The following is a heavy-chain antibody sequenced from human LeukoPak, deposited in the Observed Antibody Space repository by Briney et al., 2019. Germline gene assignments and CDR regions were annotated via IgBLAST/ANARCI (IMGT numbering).Heavy chain of an antibody. CDR3: ARARYSSSWFFDY. Sequence: SQTLSLTCTVSGGSISSGSYYWSWIRQPAGKGLEWIGHIYTSGITTYNPSLKSRVTMSLDTSKNQFSLNLNSVTAADTAIYTCARARYSSSWFFDYWGQGTLVTVSS. V-gene: IGHV4-61*09. CDR2: IYTSGIT. J-gene: IGHJ4*02. CDR1: GGSISSGSYY. D-gene: IGHD6-13*01.